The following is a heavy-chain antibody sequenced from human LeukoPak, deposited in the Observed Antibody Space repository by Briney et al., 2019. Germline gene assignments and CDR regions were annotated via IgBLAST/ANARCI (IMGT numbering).Heavy chain of an antibody. CDR3: IRQRNYGDLSFGY. Sequence: GGSLKLSYAASGFALSGSAMHWVRQTSGKGMGWVGHIRSKANGDATAYGASVKGRFSISRDNSKNTAYLQINSLKTGDTALYYCIRQRNYGDLSFGYWGRGTLVTVSS. D-gene: IGHD4-17*01. CDR2: IRSKANGDAT. V-gene: IGHV3-73*01. CDR1: GFALSGSA. J-gene: IGHJ4*02.